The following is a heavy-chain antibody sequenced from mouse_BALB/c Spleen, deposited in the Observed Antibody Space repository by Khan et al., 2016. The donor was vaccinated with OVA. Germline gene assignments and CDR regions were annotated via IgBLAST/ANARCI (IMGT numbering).Heavy chain of an antibody. CDR3: ARHGYVAWFTF. Sequence: EVQLQESGPELMKPGASVKISCKASGYSFTTYYIHWVMQSHGTSLEWIGYIDPFSGATTYTQKFRGKATLTVDNSSSTAYIHLSNLTSEDSAVYYCARHGYVAWFTFWGQGTLVTVSA. V-gene: IGHV1S135*01. J-gene: IGHJ3*01. CDR1: GYSFTTYY. D-gene: IGHD2-2*01. CDR2: IDPFSGAT.